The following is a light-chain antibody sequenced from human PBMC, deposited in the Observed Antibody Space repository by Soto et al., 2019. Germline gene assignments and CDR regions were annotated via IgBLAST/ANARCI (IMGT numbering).Light chain of an antibody. V-gene: IGKV1-39*01. CDR3: QQGNSVPLT. CDR2: AAS. J-gene: IGKJ4*01. CDR1: QNIGNY. Sequence: DIRLTQSPSSLSASVGDRVTITCRASQNIGNYLNWYQEKSGKAPKLLIYAASSLPSDVPPRFSGSGSGADFTPTISSLQPEDFATYYCQQGNSVPLTFGGGTKVEIK.